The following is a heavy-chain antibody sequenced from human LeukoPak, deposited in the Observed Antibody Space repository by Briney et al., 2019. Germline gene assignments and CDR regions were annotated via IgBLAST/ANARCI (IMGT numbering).Heavy chain of an antibody. CDR2: ISSSSSYI. Sequence: LGGSLRLSCAASGFTFSSYSMNWVRQAPGKGLEWVSSISSSSSYIYYADSVKGRFTISRDNAKNSLYLQMNSLRAEDTAVYYCARGRGMIRPTGRFDPWGQGTLVTVSS. J-gene: IGHJ5*02. CDR3: ARGRGMIRPTGRFDP. V-gene: IGHV3-21*01. CDR1: GFTFSSYS. D-gene: IGHD3-22*01.